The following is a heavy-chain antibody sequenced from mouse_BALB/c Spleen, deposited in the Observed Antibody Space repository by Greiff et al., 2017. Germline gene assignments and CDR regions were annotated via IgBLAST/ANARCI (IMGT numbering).Heavy chain of an antibody. CDR1: GFTFSSFG. CDR3: ARVYYGSSSYYFDY. Sequence: EVKLVESGGGLVQPGGSRKLSCAASGFTFSSFGMHWVRQAPEKGLEWVAYISSGSSTIYYADTVKGRFTISRDNPKNTLFLQMTSLRSEDTAMYYCARVYYGSSSYYFDYWGQGTTLTVSS. J-gene: IGHJ2*01. CDR2: ISSGSSTI. V-gene: IGHV5-17*02. D-gene: IGHD1-1*01.